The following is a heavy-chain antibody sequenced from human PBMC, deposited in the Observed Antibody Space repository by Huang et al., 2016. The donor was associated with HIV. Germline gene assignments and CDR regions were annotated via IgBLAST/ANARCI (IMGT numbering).Heavy chain of an antibody. Sequence: QVQLVQSGAEVKKPGASVKVPCKASGYTFTNYAINWVRQAPGQSLEWMGWISGYNGKTNDAQKVQGRVTMTKDTSTSTAYMELRSLISDDTAVYYCARERYYYDRSGYYTPVEYFHHWGQGTLVTVSS. CDR3: ARERYYYDRSGYYTPVEYFHH. D-gene: IGHD3-22*01. V-gene: IGHV1-18*01. CDR2: ISGYNGKT. CDR1: GYTFTNYA. J-gene: IGHJ1*01.